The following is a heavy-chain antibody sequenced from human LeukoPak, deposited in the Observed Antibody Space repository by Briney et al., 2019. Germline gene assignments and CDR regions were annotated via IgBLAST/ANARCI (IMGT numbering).Heavy chain of an antibody. V-gene: IGHV4-59*08. Sequence: SETLSLTCTVSGGSISSYYWSWIRQPPGKGLEWIGYIYYSGSTNYNPSLKSRVTISVDTSKNQFSLKLSSVTAADTAVYYCARTVVGPNGMDVWGQGTTVTVSS. CDR2: IYYSGST. D-gene: IGHD4-23*01. CDR3: ARTVVGPNGMDV. J-gene: IGHJ6*02. CDR1: GGSISSYY.